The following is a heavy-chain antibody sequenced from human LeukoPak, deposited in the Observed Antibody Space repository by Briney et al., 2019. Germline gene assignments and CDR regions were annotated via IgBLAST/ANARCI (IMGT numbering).Heavy chain of an antibody. CDR3: ARDAYDFWSGSTNWFDP. D-gene: IGHD3-3*01. V-gene: IGHV1-46*01. J-gene: IGHJ5*02. CDR1: GYTFTGYY. Sequence: ASVKVSCKASGYTFTGYYMHRVRQAPGQGLEWMGIINPSGGSTSYAQKFQGRVTMTRDTSTSTVYMELSSLRSEDTAVYYCARDAYDFWSGSTNWFDPWGQGTLVTVSS. CDR2: INPSGGST.